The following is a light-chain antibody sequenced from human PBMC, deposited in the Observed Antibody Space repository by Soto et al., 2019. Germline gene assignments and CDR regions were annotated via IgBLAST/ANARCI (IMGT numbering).Light chain of an antibody. V-gene: IGLV2-23*01. Sequence: QSALTQPASVSGSPGQSITISCTGTSSDVGSYNLVSWYQHHPGKAPKLMIYEGGKRPSGVSNRFSGSKSGNTASLTISVLQDEDEADYYCCSYAGSSTPGFGGGTKLTAL. CDR3: CSYAGSSTPG. CDR2: EGG. J-gene: IGLJ2*01. CDR1: SSDVGSYNL.